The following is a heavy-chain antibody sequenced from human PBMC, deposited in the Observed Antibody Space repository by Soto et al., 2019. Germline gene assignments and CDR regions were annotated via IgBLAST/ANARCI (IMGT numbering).Heavy chain of an antibody. Sequence: SEMLSLTCAVYGGYFSGYYWSWIRQPPGKGLEWIGEINHSGSTNYNPSLKSRVTISVDTSKNQFSLKLSSVTAADTAVYYCARGPSLAADYYYYYVDVWGKGTTVTVSS. D-gene: IGHD2-15*01. CDR1: GGYFSGYY. J-gene: IGHJ6*03. V-gene: IGHV4-34*01. CDR3: ARGPSLAADYYYYYVDV. CDR2: INHSGST.